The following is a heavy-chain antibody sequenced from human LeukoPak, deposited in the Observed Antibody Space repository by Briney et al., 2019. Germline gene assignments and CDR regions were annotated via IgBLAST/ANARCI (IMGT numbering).Heavy chain of an antibody. D-gene: IGHD2-2*01. CDR3: ATALVVPALRGALTDYYYGMDV. Sequence: ASVKVSCKASGYTFTSYGISWVRQAPGQGLEWMGWISAYNGNTSYAQKLQGRVTMTTDTSTSTAYMELRSLRSDDTAVYYCATALVVPALRGALTDYYYGMDVWGQGTTVTVSS. CDR1: GYTFTSYG. J-gene: IGHJ6*02. CDR2: ISAYNGNT. V-gene: IGHV1-18*01.